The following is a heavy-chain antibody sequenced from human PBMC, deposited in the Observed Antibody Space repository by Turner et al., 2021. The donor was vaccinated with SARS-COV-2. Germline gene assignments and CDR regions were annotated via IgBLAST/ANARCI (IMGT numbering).Heavy chain of an antibody. CDR2: FYYSGNT. V-gene: IGHV4-39*01. CDR1: GGSIRSSSYY. CDR3: ARHSSMTTVPFDY. Sequence: LQLQESGPGLVKPSETLSLTCAVSGGSIRSSSYYWGWIRQSPGKGLEWIGSFYYSGNTYYSPSLQSRVTISVDTSKNQFSLKLNSVTAADTAVYYCARHSSMTTVPFDYWGQGTLVTVSS. D-gene: IGHD4-17*01. J-gene: IGHJ4*02.